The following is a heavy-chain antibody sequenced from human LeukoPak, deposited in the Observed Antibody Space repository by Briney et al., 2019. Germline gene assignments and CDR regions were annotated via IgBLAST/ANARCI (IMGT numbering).Heavy chain of an antibody. CDR2: IYYSGST. V-gene: IGHV4-30-4*01. J-gene: IGHJ4*02. D-gene: IGHD3-16*02. Sequence: SETLSLTCTVSGGSISSGDYYWSWIRQPAGTGLEWIGYIYYSGSTYYNPSLKSRVTISVDTSKNQFSLKLSSVTAADTAVYYCARDPITFGGVLVPDYWGQGTLVTVSS. CDR3: ARDPITFGGVLVPDY. CDR1: GGSISSGDYY.